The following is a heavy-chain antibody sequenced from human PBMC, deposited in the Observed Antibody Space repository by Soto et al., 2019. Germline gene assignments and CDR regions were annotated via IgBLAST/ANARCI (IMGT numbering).Heavy chain of an antibody. CDR2: IYPSGGST. J-gene: IGHJ3*02. V-gene: IGHV1-46*01. CDR1: GYTFTTYY. Sequence: ASVKVSCKASGYTFTTYYMHWVRQAPGQGLEWMGIIYPSGGSTSYAQKFQGRVTMTRDTSTSTVYMELSSLRSEDTAVSYCARESLAVAGTGGGFDIWGQGTMVTVSS. CDR3: ARESLAVAGTGGGFDI. D-gene: IGHD6-19*01.